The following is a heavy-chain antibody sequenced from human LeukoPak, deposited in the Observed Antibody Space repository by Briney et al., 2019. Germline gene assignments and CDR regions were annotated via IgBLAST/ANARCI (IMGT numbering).Heavy chain of an antibody. CDR1: GFTFSSYG. V-gene: IGHV3-30*18. Sequence: GGSLRVSCAASGFTFSSYGMHWVRQAPGKGLEWVAVISYDGSNKYYADSVKGRFTISRDNSKNTLYLQMNSLRAEDTAVYYCAKDQYSYGSGPPDYWGQGTLVTVSS. CDR2: ISYDGSNK. D-gene: IGHD5-18*01. CDR3: AKDQYSYGSGPPDY. J-gene: IGHJ4*02.